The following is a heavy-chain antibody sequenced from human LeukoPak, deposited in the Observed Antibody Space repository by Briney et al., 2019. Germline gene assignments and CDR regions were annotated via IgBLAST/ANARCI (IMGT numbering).Heavy chain of an antibody. V-gene: IGHV3-66*01. Sequence: GGSLRLSCAASGFTVSSNYMSWVRQAPGKGLEWGSVIYSGGNTYYADSVKGRFTISRDNSKNTLYLQMNSLRAEETAVYYCARVLSPSYGSGSTYSYYYMDVWGKGTTVTVSS. CDR3: ARVLSPSYGSGSTYSYYYMDV. CDR1: GFTVSSNY. D-gene: IGHD3-10*01. CDR2: IYSGGNT. J-gene: IGHJ6*03.